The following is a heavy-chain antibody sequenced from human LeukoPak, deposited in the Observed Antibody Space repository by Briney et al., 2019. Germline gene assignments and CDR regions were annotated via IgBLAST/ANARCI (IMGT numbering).Heavy chain of an antibody. J-gene: IGHJ4*02. CDR3: VRGNPFGGY. CDR2: ISSSSSYI. Sequence: PGGSLRLSCAVSGFTFSNYNMNWVRQAPGKGLEWVSSISSSSSYIYYADPVKGRFTISRDNAKNSLYLQMNSLRAEDTAVYYCVRGNPFGGYWGQGTLVTVSS. CDR1: GFTFSNYN. V-gene: IGHV3-21*04. D-gene: IGHD2-15*01.